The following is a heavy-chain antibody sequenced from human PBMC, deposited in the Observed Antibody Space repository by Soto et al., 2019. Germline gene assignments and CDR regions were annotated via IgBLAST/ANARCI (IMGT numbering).Heavy chain of an antibody. CDR1: GFTFSSYA. J-gene: IGHJ4*02. V-gene: IGHV3-30-3*01. D-gene: IGHD5-12*01. CDR2: ISYDGSNK. CDR3: ARGYDPDSNFDY. Sequence: GGSLRLSCAASGFTFSSYAMHWVRQAPGKGLEWVAVISYDGSNKYYADSVKGRFTISRDNSKNTLYLQMNSLRAEDTAVYYCARGYDPDSNFDYWGQGTLVTVSS.